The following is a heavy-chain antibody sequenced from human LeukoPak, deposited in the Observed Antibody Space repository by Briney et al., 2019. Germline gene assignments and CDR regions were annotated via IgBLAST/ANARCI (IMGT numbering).Heavy chain of an antibody. J-gene: IGHJ5*02. CDR3: ARDQDIVVVPAAQAFDP. D-gene: IGHD2-2*01. Sequence: ASVKVSCKASGYTFTEFFMHWVRQAPGQGLEWMGIIRPSGGSTNSAQKFQGRVTMTRDTSTSTAYMELSRLRSDDTAVYYCARDQDIVVVPAAQAFDPWGQGTLVTVSS. CDR2: IRPSGGST. V-gene: IGHV1-46*01. CDR1: GYTFTEFF.